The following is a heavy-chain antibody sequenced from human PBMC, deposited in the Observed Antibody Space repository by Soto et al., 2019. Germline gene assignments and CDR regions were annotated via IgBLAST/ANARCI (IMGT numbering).Heavy chain of an antibody. CDR1: GYTFTSYG. CDR2: ISTNNGNT. CDR3: AISERGTLDV. V-gene: IGHV1-18*01. Sequence: GASVKVSCKASGYTFTSYGITWVRQTPGQGLEWMGWISTNNGNTNYAQKFQGRVTMTTDTSTNTAFMELRSLRSDDTAVFYCAISERGTLDVWGQGTTVTVSS. J-gene: IGHJ6*02. D-gene: IGHD3-10*01.